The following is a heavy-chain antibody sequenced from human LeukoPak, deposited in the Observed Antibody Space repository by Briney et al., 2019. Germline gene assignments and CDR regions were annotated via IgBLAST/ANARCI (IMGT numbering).Heavy chain of an antibody. D-gene: IGHD3-10*01. V-gene: IGHV4-39*07. CDR2: IYYSGST. J-gene: IGHJ3*02. CDR3: ARLLLWFGNRAFDI. Sequence: SETLSLTCTVPGGSISSSSYYWGWIRQPPGKGLEWIGSIYYSGSTYYNSSLKSRVTISVDTSKNEFSLNLSSVTAADTAVYYCARLLLWFGNRAFDIWGQGTMVTVSS. CDR1: GGSISSSSYY.